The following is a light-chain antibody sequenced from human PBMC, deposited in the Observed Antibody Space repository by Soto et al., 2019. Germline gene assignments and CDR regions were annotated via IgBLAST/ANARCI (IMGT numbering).Light chain of an antibody. J-gene: IGKJ3*01. CDR3: QKYNSAPFT. CDR1: QTISRW. Sequence: DIQMTQSPSSVSGSGLGAGAVGCLASQTISRWLAWYQQKPGKAPRLLIYTASTLESGVPSRFSASGSGTDFTLTISSLQPEDVATYYCQKYNSAPFTFGPVIKVDIK. CDR2: TAS. V-gene: IGKV1-5*01.